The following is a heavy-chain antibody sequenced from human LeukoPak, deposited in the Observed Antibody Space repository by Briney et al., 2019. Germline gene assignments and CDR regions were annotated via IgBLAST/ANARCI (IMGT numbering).Heavy chain of an antibody. V-gene: IGHV1-2*02. CDR1: GYTFTGYY. J-gene: IGHJ5*02. CDR3: ARAIVPPYNWFDP. CDR2: INPNSGGT. Sequence: ASVKVSCKASGYTFTGYYMHWVRQAPGQGLEWMGWINPNSGGTNYAQKFQGRVTMTRDTSISTAYMELSRLRSDDTAVYYCARAIVPPYNWFDPWGQETLVTVSS. D-gene: IGHD1-26*01.